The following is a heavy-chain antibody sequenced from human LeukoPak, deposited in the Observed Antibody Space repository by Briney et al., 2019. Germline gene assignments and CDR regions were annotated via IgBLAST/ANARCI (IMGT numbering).Heavy chain of an antibody. CDR3: AKDSTPDYYDSSGYFDY. J-gene: IGHJ4*02. V-gene: IGHV3-30*02. Sequence: PGGSLRLSCAASGFTFSSYGMHWVRQAPGKGLEWVAFIRYDGSNKYYADSGKGRFTISRDNSKNTLYLQMNSLRAEDTAVYYCAKDSTPDYYDSSGYFDYWGQGTLVTVSS. D-gene: IGHD3-22*01. CDR1: GFTFSSYG. CDR2: IRYDGSNK.